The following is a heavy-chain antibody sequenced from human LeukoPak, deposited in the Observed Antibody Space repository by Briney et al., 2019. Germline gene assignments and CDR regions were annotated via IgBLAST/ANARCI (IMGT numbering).Heavy chain of an antibody. J-gene: IGHJ5*02. V-gene: IGHV4-34*01. CDR3: ARQGQLAPTNWFDP. D-gene: IGHD6-6*01. Sequence: SETLSLTCAVYGGSFSGYYWSWIRQPPGKGLEWIGEINHSGSTNYNPSLKSRVTISVDTSKNQFSLKLSSVTPADTAVYYCARQGQLAPTNWFDPWGQGTLVTVSS. CDR2: INHSGST. CDR1: GGSFSGYY.